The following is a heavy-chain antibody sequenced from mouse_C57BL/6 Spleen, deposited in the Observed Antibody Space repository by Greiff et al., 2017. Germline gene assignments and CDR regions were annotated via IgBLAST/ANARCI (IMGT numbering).Heavy chain of an antibody. CDR2: IRNKANGYTT. CDR3: ARVSSSWFAY. CDR1: GFTFTDYY. Sequence: EVQLVESGGGLVQPGGSLRLSCATSGFTFTDYYMSWVRQPPGKALEWLGFIRNKANGYTTEYSASVKGRFTISRDNSQSILYRQMNTLRAEDSATYYCARVSSSWFAYWGQGTLVTVSA. J-gene: IGHJ3*01. D-gene: IGHD1-1*01. V-gene: IGHV7-3*02.